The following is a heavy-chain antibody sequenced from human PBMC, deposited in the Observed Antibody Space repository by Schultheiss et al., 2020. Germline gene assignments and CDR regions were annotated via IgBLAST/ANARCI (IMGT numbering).Heavy chain of an antibody. CDR3: AKDAREGYSSSWWFDY. D-gene: IGHD6-13*01. J-gene: IGHJ4*02. Sequence: SCAASGFTFSSYAMSWVRQAPGKGLEWVSAISGSGGSTYYADSVKGRFTISRDNSKNTLYLQMNSLRAEDTAVYYCAKDAREGYSSSWWFDYWGQGTLVTVSS. CDR1: GFTFSSYA. V-gene: IGHV3-23*01. CDR2: ISGSGGST.